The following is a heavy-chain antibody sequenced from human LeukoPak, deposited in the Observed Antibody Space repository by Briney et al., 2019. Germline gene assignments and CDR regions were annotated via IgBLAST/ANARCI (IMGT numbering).Heavy chain of an antibody. Sequence: SETLSLTCTVSGGSISSHYWSWIRQPPGKGLEWIGYIYYSGSTNYNPSLKSRVTISVDTSKNQFSLKLSSVTAADTAVYYCARAYCSSTSCWFDYWGQGTLVTVSS. CDR3: ARAYCSSTSCWFDY. CDR2: IYYSGST. J-gene: IGHJ4*02. CDR1: GGSISSHY. V-gene: IGHV4-59*11. D-gene: IGHD2-2*01.